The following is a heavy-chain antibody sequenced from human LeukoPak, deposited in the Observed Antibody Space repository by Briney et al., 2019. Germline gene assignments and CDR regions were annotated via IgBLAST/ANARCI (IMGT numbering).Heavy chain of an antibody. D-gene: IGHD4-17*01. CDR3: ASTTVTTVPVY. V-gene: IGHV3-30*04. J-gene: IGHJ4*02. Sequence: PGGSLRLSCAASGFTFSSYAMHWVRQAPGKGLEWVAVISYDGSNKYYADSVKGRFTISRDNSKNTLYLQMNSLRAEDTAVYYCASTTVTTVPVYWGQGTLVTVSS. CDR2: ISYDGSNK. CDR1: GFTFSSYA.